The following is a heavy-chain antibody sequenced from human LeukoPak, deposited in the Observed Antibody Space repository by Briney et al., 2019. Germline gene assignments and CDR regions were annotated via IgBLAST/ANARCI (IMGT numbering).Heavy chain of an antibody. Sequence: SETLSLTCTVSGGSISSSGDYWSWIRQPAGKGLEWIGRIYSNGNTNYNPSLKSRVAISEDMSKNQFSLKLSSVTAADTAVYYCARAPSGYGSGTYYSHYMDVWGTGTTVTVSS. J-gene: IGHJ6*03. D-gene: IGHD3-10*01. CDR1: GGSISSSGDY. V-gene: IGHV4-61*02. CDR3: ARAPSGYGSGTYYSHYMDV. CDR2: IYSNGNT.